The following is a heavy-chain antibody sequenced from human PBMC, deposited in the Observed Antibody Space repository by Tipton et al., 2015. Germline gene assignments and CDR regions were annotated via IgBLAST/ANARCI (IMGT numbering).Heavy chain of an antibody. D-gene: IGHD5-12*01. CDR1: GGSIKTGDDY. V-gene: IGHV4-30-4*08. Sequence: TLSLTCTVSGGSIKTGDDYWSWIRQPPGKGLEWIGDIFKTGSTYYNLSLKTRVIISVDTSKNQFSLKLSSVTAADTAVYYCVRARFGYSGYDRYYFDYWGQGTLVTVSS. CDR2: IFKTGST. CDR3: VRARFGYSGYDRYYFDY. J-gene: IGHJ4*02.